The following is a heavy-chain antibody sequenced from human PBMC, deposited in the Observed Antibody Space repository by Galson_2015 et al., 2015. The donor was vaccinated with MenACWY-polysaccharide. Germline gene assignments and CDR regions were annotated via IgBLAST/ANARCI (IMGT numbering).Heavy chain of an antibody. J-gene: IGHJ4*01. CDR2: IKQVGSAK. Sequence: SLRLSCAASGFTFSKYWMSWVRQAPGKGLEWVANIKQVGSAKYYVDSVKGRVTISSDNARNSLYLQMNTLRAEDTAVYYCARDILGGSNGYEALDYWGHGTLVTVSS. V-gene: IGHV3-7*01. D-gene: IGHD6-13*01. CDR3: ARDILGGSNGYEALDY. CDR1: GFTFSKYW.